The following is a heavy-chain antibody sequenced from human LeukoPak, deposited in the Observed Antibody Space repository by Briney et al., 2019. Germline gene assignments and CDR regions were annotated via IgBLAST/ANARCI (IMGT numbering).Heavy chain of an antibody. CDR2: INPSGGST. J-gene: IGHJ4*02. CDR3: ARDWKGTEDY. CDR1: GYTFTSYY. V-gene: IGHV1-46*01. Sequence: GASVKVSCKASGYTFTSYYMHWVRQAPGQGLEWMGIINPSGGSTSYTQKSQGRVTMTRDTSTSTVYMELSSLRSEDTAVYYCARDWKGTEDYWGQGTLVTVSS. D-gene: IGHD1-7*01.